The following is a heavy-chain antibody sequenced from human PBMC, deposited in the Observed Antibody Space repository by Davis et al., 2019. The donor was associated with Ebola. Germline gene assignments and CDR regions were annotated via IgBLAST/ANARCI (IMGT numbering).Heavy chain of an antibody. Sequence: SGPTLVKLTETLTLTCTVSGLSLRHVAMGVSWIRQPPGRALEWLAPILWNDENSIEKRSSNSSLKTRLTISRDTSRSQVVLTMTNMDPKDTATSFCARTHYVYIEYSGDRNWFDSWGHGTLVTVSS. V-gene: IGHV2-26*01. J-gene: IGHJ5*01. CDR2: ILWNDENSIEKR. CDR3: ARTHYVYIEYSGDRNWFDS. CDR1: GLSLRHVAMG. D-gene: IGHD2/OR15-2a*01.